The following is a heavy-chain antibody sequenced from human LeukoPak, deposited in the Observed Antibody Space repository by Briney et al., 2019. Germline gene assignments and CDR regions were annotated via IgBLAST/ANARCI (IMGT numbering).Heavy chain of an antibody. V-gene: IGHV3-48*04. J-gene: IGHJ6*02. D-gene: IGHD2-2*01. Sequence: GGSLRLSCAASGFTFSSYSMNWVRQAPGKGLEWVSYISSSSSTIYYADSVKGRFTISRDNAKNSLYLQMNSLRAEDTAVYYCARDLVVPAATYYYYGMDVWGQGTTVTVSS. CDR1: GFTFSSYS. CDR3: ARDLVVPAATYYYYGMDV. CDR2: ISSSSSTI.